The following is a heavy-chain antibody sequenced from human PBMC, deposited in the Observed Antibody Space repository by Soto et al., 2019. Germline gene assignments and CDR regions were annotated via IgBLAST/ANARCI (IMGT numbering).Heavy chain of an antibody. V-gene: IGHV4-34*01. D-gene: IGHD3-3*01. CDR3: ARGRGGTYYDFGMDV. CDR1: GGSFRGYY. Sequence: SETLSLTCAVYGGSFRGYYWSWIRQPPGKGLEWIGEINHSGSTNYNPSLKSRVTISVDTSKNQFSLKLSSVTAADTAVYYCARGRGGTYYDFGMDVWGKGTTVTVSS. CDR2: INHSGST. J-gene: IGHJ6*04.